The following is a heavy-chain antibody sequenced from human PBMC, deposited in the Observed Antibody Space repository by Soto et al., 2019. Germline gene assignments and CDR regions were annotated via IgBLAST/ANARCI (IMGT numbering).Heavy chain of an antibody. CDR3: ARHQSHSSSYVDP. CDR2: IYYSGST. CDR1: GGSISSSRYY. D-gene: IGHD6-13*01. V-gene: IGHV4-39*01. J-gene: IGHJ5*02. Sequence: ETLSLTCTVSGGSISSSRYYWGWIRQPPGKGLEWIGSIYYSGSTYYNPSLKSRVTISVDTSKNQFSLKLSSVTAADTAVYYCARHQSHSSSYVDPWGQGTLVTVS.